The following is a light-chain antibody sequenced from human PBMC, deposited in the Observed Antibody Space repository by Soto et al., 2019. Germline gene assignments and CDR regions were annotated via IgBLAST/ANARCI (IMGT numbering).Light chain of an antibody. CDR2: GAS. CDR1: QTVRSSY. CDR3: QQYGSSPWK. V-gene: IGKV3-20*01. J-gene: IGKJ1*01. Sequence: EIVLTQSPGTLSLSSGDRATLSCRASQTVRSSYLAWYQQKPGQPPRLLIYGASTRATGIPDRFSGSGSGTDFPLTITRLEPEDSAVYYCQQYGSSPWKFGQGTKVEI.